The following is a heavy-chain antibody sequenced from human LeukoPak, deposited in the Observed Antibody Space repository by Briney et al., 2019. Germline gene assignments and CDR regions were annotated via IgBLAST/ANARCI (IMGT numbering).Heavy chain of an antibody. V-gene: IGHV4-59*01. J-gene: IGHJ4*02. CDR3: ARSGYSGYQGFDY. CDR1: GGSISRYY. Sequence: PSETLSLTCSCPGGSISRYYWSWLRQPPGKGLEGIGHFYYIGNTNYNPSLKSRVTISVDTSKNQFSLKLSSVTAADTAVYYCARSGYSGYQGFDYWGQGTLVTVSS. D-gene: IGHD5-12*01. CDR2: FYYIGNT.